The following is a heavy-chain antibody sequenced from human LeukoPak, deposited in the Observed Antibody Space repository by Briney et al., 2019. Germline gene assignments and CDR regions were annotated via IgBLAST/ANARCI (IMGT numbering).Heavy chain of an antibody. D-gene: IGHD3-22*01. Sequence: SETLSLTCTVSGASISNDAYHWGWIRQPPGKGLEWIGSINYSGGTHYNPSLKSRVTISADKSKNQSSLKLSSVTAADTAVYYCARLSGYYYDLPGWFDSWGQGTLVTVSS. J-gene: IGHJ5*01. CDR3: ARLSGYYYDLPGWFDS. CDR1: GASISNDAYH. CDR2: INYSGGT. V-gene: IGHV4-39*01.